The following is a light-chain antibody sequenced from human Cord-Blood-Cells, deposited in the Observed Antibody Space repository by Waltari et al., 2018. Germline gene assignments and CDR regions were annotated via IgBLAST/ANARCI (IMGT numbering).Light chain of an antibody. J-gene: IGLJ1*01. Sequence: QSALTQPASVSGSHGHSIPITCTETSSDAGGYTYYSWYQQHPGKAPKLIIYEVSNRPSGVSNRFSGSKSGNTASLTISGLQAEDEADYYCSSYTSSSTYVFGTGTKVTVL. CDR2: EVS. CDR3: SSYTSSSTYV. V-gene: IGLV2-14*01. CDR1: SSDAGGYTY.